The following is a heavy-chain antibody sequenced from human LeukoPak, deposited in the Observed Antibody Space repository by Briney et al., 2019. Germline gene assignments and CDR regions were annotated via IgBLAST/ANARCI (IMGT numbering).Heavy chain of an antibody. D-gene: IGHD6-6*01. Sequence: GGSLRLTCAASGFTFSDSGMHWVRQASGKGLEWVGRIRSKANSYATAYAASVKGRFTISRDDSKNTAYLQMNSLKTEDTAVYYCAKDYGSSSTNWFDPWGQGTLVTVSS. CDR3: AKDYGSSSTNWFDP. J-gene: IGHJ5*02. V-gene: IGHV3-73*01. CDR1: GFTFSDSG. CDR2: IRSKANSYAT.